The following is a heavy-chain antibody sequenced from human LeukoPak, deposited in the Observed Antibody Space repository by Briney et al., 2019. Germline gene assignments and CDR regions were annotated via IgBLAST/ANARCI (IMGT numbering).Heavy chain of an antibody. CDR3: AKAYGSGWYYYFDY. Sequence: GGSLRLSCAASGFTFSSYGMHWVRQAPGKGLEWVAFIRPDGSNKYYADSVKGRFTISRDNSKNTLYLQMNSLRAEDTAVYYCAKAYGSGWYYYFDYWGQGTLVIVSS. D-gene: IGHD6-19*01. CDR2: IRPDGSNK. CDR1: GFTFSSYG. J-gene: IGHJ4*02. V-gene: IGHV3-30*02.